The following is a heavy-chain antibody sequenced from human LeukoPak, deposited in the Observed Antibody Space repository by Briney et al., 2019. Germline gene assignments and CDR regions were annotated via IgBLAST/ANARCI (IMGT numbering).Heavy chain of an antibody. V-gene: IGHV3-66*01. J-gene: IGHJ4*02. CDR1: GFTVSSNY. Sequence: GGSLRLSCAASGFTVSSNYMSWVRQAPGKGLEWVSIIYSDDSTYYADSVKGRFTISRDISKNTLYLQMNSLRAEDTAVFYCARALPAASHTSFDYWGQGTLVTVSS. CDR2: IYSDDST. D-gene: IGHD2-2*01. CDR3: ARALPAASHTSFDY.